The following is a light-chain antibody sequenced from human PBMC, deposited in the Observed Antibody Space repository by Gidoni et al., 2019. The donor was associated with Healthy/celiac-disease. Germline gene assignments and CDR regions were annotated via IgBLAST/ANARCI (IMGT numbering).Light chain of an antibody. CDR3: QQGT. J-gene: IGKJ3*01. Sequence: ELVLPQSPATLSLSPGERATLSCRASQSVSSYLAWYQQKPGQAPRLLIYDASNRATGIPARFSGSGSGTDFTLTSSSLEPEDFAVYYCQQGTFGPGTKVDIK. CDR1: QSVSSY. CDR2: DAS. V-gene: IGKV3-11*01.